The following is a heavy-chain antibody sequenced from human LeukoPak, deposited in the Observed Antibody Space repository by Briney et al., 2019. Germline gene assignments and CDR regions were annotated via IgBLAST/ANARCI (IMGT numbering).Heavy chain of an antibody. CDR1: GGSISSYY. D-gene: IGHD1-26*01. J-gene: IGHJ6*03. V-gene: IGHV4-59*01. CDR3: ARDLSGSYLHYYYFMDV. CDR2: IYYSGST. Sequence: SETLSLTCTVSGGSISSYYWNWIRQPPGKGLEWIGYIYYSGSTNYNPSLKSRVTISVDTSKNQFSLKLSSVTAADTAVYYCARDLSGSYLHYYYFMDVWGKGTTVTVSS.